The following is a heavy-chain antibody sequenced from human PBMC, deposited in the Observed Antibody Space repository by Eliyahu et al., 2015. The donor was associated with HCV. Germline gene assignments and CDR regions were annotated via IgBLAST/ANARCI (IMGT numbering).Heavy chain of an antibody. D-gene: IGHD3-10*01. CDR2: INPSGGST. CDR3: ARASGEWLRRVPLYYFDY. CDR1: GYTFTSYY. V-gene: IGHV1-46*01. J-gene: IGHJ4*02. Sequence: QVQLVQSGAEVKKPGASVKVSCKASGYTFTSYYMHWVRQAPGQGLEWMGIINPSGGSTSYAQKFQGRVTMTRDTSTSTVYMELSSLRSEDTAVYYCARASGEWLRRVPLYYFDYWGQGTLVTVSS.